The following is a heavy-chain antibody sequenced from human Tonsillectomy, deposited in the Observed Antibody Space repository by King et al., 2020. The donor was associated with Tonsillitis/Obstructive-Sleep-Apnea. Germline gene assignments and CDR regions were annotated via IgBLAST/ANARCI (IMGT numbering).Heavy chain of an antibody. CDR1: GFTVSGNS. D-gene: IGHD1-26*01. J-gene: IGHJ4*02. CDR3: AREMDVGAYDY. Sequence: VQLVESGGGLIQPVGSLRLSCAASGFTVSGNSMSWVRQAPGTGLEWVSVIYSGGSTYYADSVKGRFTISRDNSKNTLYFQMNSLRAEDTAVYYCAREMDVGAYDYWGQGTLVTVSS. V-gene: IGHV3-53*01. CDR2: IYSGGST.